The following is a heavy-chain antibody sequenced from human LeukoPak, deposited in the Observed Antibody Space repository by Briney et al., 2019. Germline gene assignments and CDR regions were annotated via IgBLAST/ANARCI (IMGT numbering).Heavy chain of an antibody. V-gene: IGHV3-73*01. D-gene: IGHD1-26*01. CDR1: GFTFSGTD. Sequence: GGSLRLSCAACGFTFSGTDMHWVRQASGKGLEWVGRIRTKANRYSTAYAASVKGRFTISRDDSKNTAFLQMNSLKAEDTAVYYCTSRRLVGATIDFDYWGQGTLVTVSS. CDR2: IRTKANRYST. J-gene: IGHJ4*02. CDR3: TSRRLVGATIDFDY.